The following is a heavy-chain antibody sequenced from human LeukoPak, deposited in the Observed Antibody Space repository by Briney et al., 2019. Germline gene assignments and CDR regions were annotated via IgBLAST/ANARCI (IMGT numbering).Heavy chain of an antibody. Sequence: GTSLRLSCVASGFTFSTYAIHWVRQAPGKGLEWVAVVSKDGNTKYYADSVKGRFTISRDNSKDTVYLQMNSLRTEDTSVYYCARGIQPPKYYGSGSDTFDIWGQGTMVTVSS. V-gene: IGHV3-30*04. CDR3: ARGIQPPKYYGSGSDTFDI. CDR2: VSKDGNTK. J-gene: IGHJ3*02. CDR1: GFTFSTYA. D-gene: IGHD3-10*01.